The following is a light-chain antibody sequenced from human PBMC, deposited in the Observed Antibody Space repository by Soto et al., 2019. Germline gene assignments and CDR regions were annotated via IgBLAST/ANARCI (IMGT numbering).Light chain of an antibody. J-gene: IGKJ3*01. CDR3: QQRSNWPQFT. CDR2: DAS. V-gene: IGKV3-11*01. CDR1: QSVRSY. Sequence: EIVLTQSPATLSLSRGERATLSCRASQSVRSYVAWYQQKPGQAPRLLIYDASNRATGIPARFSGSGSGTDFTLTISSLEPEDFAVYYCQQRSNWPQFTFGPGTKVDIK.